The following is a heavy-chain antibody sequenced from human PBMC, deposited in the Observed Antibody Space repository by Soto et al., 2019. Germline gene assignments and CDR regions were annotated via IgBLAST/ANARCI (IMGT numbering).Heavy chain of an antibody. J-gene: IGHJ4*02. CDR1: GGSISSYY. Sequence: QVQLQESGPGLVKPSETLSLNCTVSGGSISSYYWSWIRQSPGKGLEWIGYIYYSGSTNYNPSLKSRVTISVDTSKNQSSLKLSSVTAADTAVYYCARGSSGWPPRIDYWGQGTLVTVSS. D-gene: IGHD6-19*01. CDR2: IYYSGST. V-gene: IGHV4-59*01. CDR3: ARGSSGWPPRIDY.